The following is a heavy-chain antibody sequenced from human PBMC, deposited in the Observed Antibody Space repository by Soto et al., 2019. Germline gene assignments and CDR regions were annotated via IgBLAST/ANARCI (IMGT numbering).Heavy chain of an antibody. CDR2: INPNSGGT. Sequence: QVQLVQSGAEVKKPGASVKVSCKASGYTFTGYYMHWVRQAPGQGLEWMGWINPNSGGTNYAQKFQGWVTMTRDTSISTAYMELSRLRSDDTAVYYCARDLLPGNGTLSYYYYGMDVWGQGTTVTVSS. V-gene: IGHV1-2*04. J-gene: IGHJ6*02. CDR1: GYTFTGYY. D-gene: IGHD1-26*01. CDR3: ARDLLPGNGTLSYYYYGMDV.